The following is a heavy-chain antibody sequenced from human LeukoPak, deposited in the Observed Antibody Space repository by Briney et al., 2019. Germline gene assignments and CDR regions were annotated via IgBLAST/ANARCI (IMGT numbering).Heavy chain of an antibody. Sequence: GGSLILSCAASGFTFSDSWMHWVRQPPGKGLVGVSRINTDGSDTTYADSVKGRSTISRDNAKTTLYLQMHSLRAEDTAVYYCASRRDGYNFRGLDIWGQGTKVTVSS. CDR2: INTDGSDT. J-gene: IGHJ3*02. D-gene: IGHD5-24*01. CDR1: GFTFSDSW. V-gene: IGHV3-74*01. CDR3: ASRRDGYNFRGLDI.